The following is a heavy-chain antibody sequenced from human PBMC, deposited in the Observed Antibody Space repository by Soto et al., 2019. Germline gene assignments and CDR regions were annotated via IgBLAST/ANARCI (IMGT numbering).Heavy chain of an antibody. CDR3: ATGVPAAKTLDY. CDR1: GYTFTSYD. CDR2: MNPNSGNT. D-gene: IGHD2-2*01. Sequence: ASVKVSCKASGYTFTSYDINWVRQATGQGLEWMGWMNPNSGNTGYAQKFQGRVTMTRNTSISTAYMELSSLRSEDTAVYYCATGVPAAKTLDYWGQGTLVTVSS. J-gene: IGHJ4*02. V-gene: IGHV1-8*01.